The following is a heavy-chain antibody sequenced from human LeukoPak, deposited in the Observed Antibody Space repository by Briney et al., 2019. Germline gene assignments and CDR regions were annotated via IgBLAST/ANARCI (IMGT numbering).Heavy chain of an antibody. V-gene: IGHV4-34*01. Sequence: PSETLSLTCAVYGGSFSGYYWSWIRQPPGKGLDWIGEINHSGSTNYNPSLKSRVTISVDTSKNQFSLKLSSVTAADTAVYYCAREAARGVSPWGQGTLVTVSS. D-gene: IGHD6-6*01. J-gene: IGHJ5*02. CDR3: AREAARGVSP. CDR2: INHSGST. CDR1: GGSFSGYY.